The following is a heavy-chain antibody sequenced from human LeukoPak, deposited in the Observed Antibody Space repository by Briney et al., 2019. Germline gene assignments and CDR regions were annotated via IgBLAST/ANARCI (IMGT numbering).Heavy chain of an antibody. V-gene: IGHV4-4*02. Sequence: SETLSLTCGVSGGSISNTNWWIWVRQPPGQGLEWIGEIHRDGRTRYNPSLQTRVTMSIDYSKNQISLEVTSVTAADTAIYYCGKTDIYFNPIDYWGPGSLVTVSS. J-gene: IGHJ4*02. D-gene: IGHD3-9*01. CDR3: GKTDIYFNPIDY. CDR2: IHRDGRT. CDR1: GGSISNTNW.